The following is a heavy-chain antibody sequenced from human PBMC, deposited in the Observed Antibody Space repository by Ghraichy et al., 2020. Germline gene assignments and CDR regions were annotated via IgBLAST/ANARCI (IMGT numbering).Heavy chain of an antibody. CDR1: EFTFSDAW. V-gene: IGHV3-15*01. J-gene: IGHJ4*02. CDR3: TTEYLLNYYDSSGYYY. Sequence: GGSLRLSCAASEFTFSDAWMSWVRQAPGRGLEWVGRIKSKTDGGTTDYAAPVKGRFTISRDDSKNTLYLQMNSLKTEDTAVYYCTTEYLLNYYDSSGYYYWGQGTLVTVS. CDR2: IKSKTDGGTT. D-gene: IGHD3-22*01.